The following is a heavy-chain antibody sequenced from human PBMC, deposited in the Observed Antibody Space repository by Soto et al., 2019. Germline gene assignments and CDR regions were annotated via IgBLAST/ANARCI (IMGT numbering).Heavy chain of an antibody. V-gene: IGHV4-34*01. CDR2: SNHSGSP. CDR3: ARGRRYYGSGSYYISYYGMDV. D-gene: IGHD3-10*01. CDR1: GGSFSGYY. Sequence: SETLSLTCAVYGGSFSGYYWSWIRQPPGKGLEWSGESNHSGSPNYNPSIKSRVTISVDTSQNPFSLKLSSVTAADKAVYYCARGRRYYGSGSYYISYYGMDVWGQGTTVTVSS. J-gene: IGHJ6*02.